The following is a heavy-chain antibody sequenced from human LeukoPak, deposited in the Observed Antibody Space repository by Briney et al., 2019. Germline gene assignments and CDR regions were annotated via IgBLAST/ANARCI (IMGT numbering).Heavy chain of an antibody. D-gene: IGHD5-18*01. CDR2: INPNSGGT. J-gene: IGHJ3*02. Sequence: ASVKVSCKASGYTFTGYYIHWVRQAPGQGLEWMGWINPNSGGTNYAQKFQGRVTMTRDTSISTAYMELSRLRSDDTAVYYCARVRYSYAYDAFDIWGQGTMVTVSS. CDR1: GYTFTGYY. V-gene: IGHV1-2*02. CDR3: ARVRYSYAYDAFDI.